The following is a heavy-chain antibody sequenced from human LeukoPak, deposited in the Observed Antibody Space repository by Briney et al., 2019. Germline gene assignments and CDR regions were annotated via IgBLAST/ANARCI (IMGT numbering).Heavy chain of an antibody. CDR3: AKGDSTTSACDY. CDR2: ISYDGRNK. CDR1: GFTFNSYG. J-gene: IGHJ4*02. V-gene: IGHV3-30*18. D-gene: IGHD6-6*01. Sequence: GGSLRVSCAASGFTFNSYGMHWVRQAPGKGLEWVAVISYDGRNKFYADSVKGRFTISRDSFKKTLFLQMNSLRTEDTAVYYCAKGDSTTSACDYGGQGTLVTVSS.